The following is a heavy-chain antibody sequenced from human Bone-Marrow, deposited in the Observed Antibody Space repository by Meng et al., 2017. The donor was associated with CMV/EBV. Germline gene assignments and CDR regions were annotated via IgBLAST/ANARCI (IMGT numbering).Heavy chain of an antibody. CDR2: IDDDESFT. D-gene: IGHD6-13*01. CDR3: ARLAGTRTAFDY. CDR1: GCTFSSYW. Sequence: CASSGCTFSSYWVHWVRQAPGKGLGWVARIDDDESFTTYADSVKGRFTISRDNAKNTLFLQMNSVTDEDTAVYYCARLAGTRTAFDYWGQGSLVTVSS. V-gene: IGHV3-74*01. J-gene: IGHJ4*02.